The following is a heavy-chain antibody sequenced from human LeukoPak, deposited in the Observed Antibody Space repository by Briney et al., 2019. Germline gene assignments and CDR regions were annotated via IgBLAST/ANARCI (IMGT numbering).Heavy chain of an antibody. Sequence: GGSLRLSCAVSGFTFSSYAMSWVRQAPGKGLEWVSAISGSGGSTYYADSVKGRFTISRDNSKNTLYLQMNSLRADDTAVYYCAKVEVGYDSSGYSYFDYWGQGTLVTVSS. V-gene: IGHV3-23*01. D-gene: IGHD3-22*01. CDR3: AKVEVGYDSSGYSYFDY. CDR2: ISGSGGST. J-gene: IGHJ4*02. CDR1: GFTFSSYA.